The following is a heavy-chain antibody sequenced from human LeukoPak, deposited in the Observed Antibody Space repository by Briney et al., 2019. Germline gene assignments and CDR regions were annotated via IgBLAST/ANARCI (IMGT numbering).Heavy chain of an antibody. Sequence: GGSLRLSCAASGFTVSSNYMTWVRQAPGKGLEWVANIKQDGGEKYYVDSVKGRFTISRDNAKNSLYLQMNSLRAEDTAVYYCARVELKVGATGGDYWGQGTLVTVSS. D-gene: IGHD1-26*01. V-gene: IGHV3-7*01. CDR3: ARVELKVGATGGDY. J-gene: IGHJ4*02. CDR2: IKQDGGEK. CDR1: GFTVSSNY.